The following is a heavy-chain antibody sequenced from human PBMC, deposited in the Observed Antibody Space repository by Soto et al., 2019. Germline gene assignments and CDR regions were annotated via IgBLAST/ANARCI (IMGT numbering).Heavy chain of an antibody. CDR1: GFTFSSYW. Sequence: GGSLRLSCAASGFTFSSYWMSWVRQAPGKGLEWVANIKQDGSEKYYVDSVKGRFTISRDSTKNSLYLQMNSLRAEDTAVYYCASGGRGFLDAFDIWGQGTMVTVS. CDR2: IKQDGSEK. J-gene: IGHJ3*02. V-gene: IGHV3-7*01. D-gene: IGHD2-15*01. CDR3: ASGGRGFLDAFDI.